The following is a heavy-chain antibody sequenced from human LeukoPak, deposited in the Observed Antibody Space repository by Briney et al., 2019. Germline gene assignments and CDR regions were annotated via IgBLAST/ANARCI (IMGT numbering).Heavy chain of an antibody. D-gene: IGHD3-22*01. CDR3: ARALVVPGFYYYYMGV. V-gene: IGHV1-69*05. CDR2: IIPIFGTA. Sequence: SVKVSCKASGGTFSSYAISWVRQAPGQGLEWMGGIIPIFGTANYAQKFQGRVTITTDESTSTAYMELSSLRSEDTAVYYCARALVVPGFYYYYMGVWGKGATVTVSS. CDR1: GGTFSSYA. J-gene: IGHJ6*03.